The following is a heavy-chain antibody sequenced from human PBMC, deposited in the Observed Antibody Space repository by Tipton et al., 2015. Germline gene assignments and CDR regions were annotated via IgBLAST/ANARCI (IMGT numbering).Heavy chain of an antibody. CDR2: ISHSGNT. CDR1: AYSISSDYY. Sequence: TLSLTCAVSAYSISSDYYWGWIRQPPGKGLEWIGSISHSGNTYYNPSLKSRVTMSRDTSKNQFFLKLNSVTAADTAVYYCARFRYYGSESERGYFHGLDVWGQGTTVTVSS. V-gene: IGHV4-38-2*01. J-gene: IGHJ6*02. D-gene: IGHD3-10*01. CDR3: ARFRYYGSESERGYFHGLDV.